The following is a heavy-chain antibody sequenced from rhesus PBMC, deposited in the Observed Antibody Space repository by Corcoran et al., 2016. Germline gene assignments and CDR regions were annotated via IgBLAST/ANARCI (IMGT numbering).Heavy chain of an antibody. CDR2: INGNTDSI. V-gene: IGHV4-80*01. CDR1: GTPLSSHW. D-gene: IGHD2-33*01. CDR3: ARDRRDSSGWAERGYFDS. J-gene: IGHJ4*01. Sequence: QVQLQESGPGLVRPSETLSLTCAVFGTPLSSHWWKWIRQSPGKGLEWIGDINGNTDSIDYNPFVRSRVTFTKDTSKNQCFLTLSSVTDADTALYYCARDRRDSSGWAERGYFDSWGQGVQVTVSS.